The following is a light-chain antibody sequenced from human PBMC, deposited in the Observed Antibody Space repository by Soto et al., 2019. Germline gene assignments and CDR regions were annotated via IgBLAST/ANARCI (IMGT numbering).Light chain of an antibody. CDR2: GNS. CDR1: SSNIGAGYD. J-gene: IGLJ1*01. V-gene: IGLV1-40*01. CDR3: QSYDSSLSGSNV. Sequence: QSVLTQPPSVSGAPGQRVTISCTGSSSNIGAGYDVHWYQQLPGTAPKLLIYGNSNRPSGVPDRFSGSKSGNSAYLAITGLQAEDEADYYCQSYDSSLSGSNVFGTGTKVTVL.